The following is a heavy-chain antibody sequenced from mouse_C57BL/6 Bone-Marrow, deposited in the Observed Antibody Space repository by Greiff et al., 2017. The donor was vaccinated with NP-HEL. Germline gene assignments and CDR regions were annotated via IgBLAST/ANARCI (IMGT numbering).Heavy chain of an antibody. V-gene: IGHV5-17*01. D-gene: IGHD2-12*01. CDR2: ISSGSSTI. CDR1: GFTFSDYG. CDR3: ARRYYTYFDY. J-gene: IGHJ2*01. Sequence: VQLQQSGGGLVKPGGSLKLSCAASGFTFSDYGMHWVRQAPEKGLEWVAYISSGSSTIYYADTVKGRFTISRDNAKNTLFLQMTSLRSEDTAMYYCARRYYTYFDYWGQGTTLTVSS.